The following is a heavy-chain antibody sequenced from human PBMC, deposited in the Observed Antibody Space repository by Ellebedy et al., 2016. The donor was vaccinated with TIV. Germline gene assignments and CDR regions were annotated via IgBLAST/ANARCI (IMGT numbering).Heavy chain of an antibody. J-gene: IGHJ4*02. V-gene: IGHV3-74*01. CDR1: GFTLSGYW. CDR2: INTDGSST. Sequence: PGGSLRLSCVASGFTLSGYWTHWVRQVPGQGLMWLSRINTDGSSTSYAGSVEGRFTITRDNAKKTVYLEMSSLRPEDTAVYYCTRESFRYFDWDLWGQGTLVTVSS. D-gene: IGHD3-9*01. CDR3: TRESFRYFDWDL.